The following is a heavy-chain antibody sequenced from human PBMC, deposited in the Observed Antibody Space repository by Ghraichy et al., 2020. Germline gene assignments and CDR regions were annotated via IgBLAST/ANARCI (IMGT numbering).Heavy chain of an antibody. CDR2: INHSGST. V-gene: IGHV4-34*01. CDR3: ARGCWQQLPPFYYYYYMDV. J-gene: IGHJ6*03. D-gene: IGHD6-13*01. CDR1: GGSFSGYY. Sequence: SETLSLTCAVYGGSFSGYYWSWIRQPPGKGLEWIGEINHSGSTNYNPSLKSRVTISVDTSKNQFSLKLSSVTAADTAVYYCARGCWQQLPPFYYYYYMDVWVKGTTVTVSS.